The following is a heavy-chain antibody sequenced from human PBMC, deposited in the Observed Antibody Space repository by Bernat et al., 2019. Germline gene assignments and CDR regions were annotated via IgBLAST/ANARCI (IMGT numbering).Heavy chain of an antibody. V-gene: IGHV3-15*01. J-gene: IGHJ4*02. Sequence: EVQLVDSGGGLIKPGGSLRLSCAASGFVFSNAWMNWVRQAPGRGLEWVGRMKPQAEGGTTDYAALVKGRFFMARDDSKSSLYLQMSSLKTEDTAIYYCTTDLNMPPIHFNWGQGTLVTVAS. CDR1: GFVFSNAW. CDR2: MKPQAEGGTT. D-gene: IGHD2-2*01. CDR3: TTDLNMPPIHFN.